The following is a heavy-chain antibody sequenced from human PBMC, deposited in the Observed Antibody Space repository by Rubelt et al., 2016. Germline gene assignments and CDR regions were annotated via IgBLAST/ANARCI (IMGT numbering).Heavy chain of an antibody. CDR3: VHSSCSASGYGMDV. CDR1: GFSLSSSGLG. D-gene: IGHD3-10*02. CDR2: IYWDDDK. V-gene: IGHV2-5*02. Sequence: QITLKESGPTLVKPTQTLTLTCTFSGFSLSSSGLGVGWIRQPPGKALGWLSLIYWDDDKRYSPSLKSRPTITKGTSKNQGGLKMTIMDPVETATFYFVHSSCSASGYGMDVWGQGTTVTVSS. J-gene: IGHJ6*02.